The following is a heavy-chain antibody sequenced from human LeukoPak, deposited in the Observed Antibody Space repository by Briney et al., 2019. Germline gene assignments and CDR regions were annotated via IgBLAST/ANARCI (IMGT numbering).Heavy chain of an antibody. CDR2: IYTSGST. J-gene: IGHJ6*03. V-gene: IGHV4-4*07. CDR1: GGSISSYY. D-gene: IGHD4-11*01. CDR3: ARDRSVTTVAVPTMDV. Sequence: SEALSLTCAVSGGSISSYYWSWIRQPAGKGLEWIGRIYTSGSTNYNPSLKSRVTISVHKSKTQFSLRLSSVTAADTAVYYCARDRSVTTVAVPTMDVWGKGTTVTVSS.